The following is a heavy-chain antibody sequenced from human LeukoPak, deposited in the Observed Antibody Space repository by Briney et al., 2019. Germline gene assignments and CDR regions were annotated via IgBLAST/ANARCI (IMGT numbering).Heavy chain of an antibody. CDR2: ISYDGSNK. CDR1: GFTFSSYA. V-gene: IGHV3-30-3*01. Sequence: TGGSLRLSCAASGFTFSSYAMHWVRQAPGKGLEWVAVISYDGSNKYYADSVKGRFTISRDNSKNTLYLQMNSLRAEDTAVYYCAKTKGKLYYFDYWGQGTLVTVSS. J-gene: IGHJ4*02. CDR3: AKTKGKLYYFDY. D-gene: IGHD1-1*01.